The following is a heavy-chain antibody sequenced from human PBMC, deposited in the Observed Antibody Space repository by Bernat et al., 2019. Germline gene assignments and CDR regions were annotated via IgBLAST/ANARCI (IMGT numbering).Heavy chain of an antibody. D-gene: IGHD3-9*01. Sequence: QVQLVESGGGVVQPGRSLRLSCAASGFTFSSYGMHWVRQAPGKGLEWVAVISYDVSNKYYEESVKGRFTISRDHSKNTLYLQMNSLRAEDTAVYYCAKGTIAWYENGMDVWGQGTTVTVSS. CDR1: GFTFSSYG. CDR3: AKGTIAWYENGMDV. J-gene: IGHJ6*02. CDR2: ISYDVSNK. V-gene: IGHV3-30*18.